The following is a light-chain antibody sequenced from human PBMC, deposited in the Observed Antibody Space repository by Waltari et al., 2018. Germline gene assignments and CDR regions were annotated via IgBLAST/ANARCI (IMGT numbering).Light chain of an antibody. Sequence: QTVVTQEPSFSVSPGGTVTLTSGLSSGSVSTSYFTSWYQQTPGQAPRTLIYSTNTRSSGVPDRFSGSILGNKAALTITGAQADDESDYYCVLYMGSGSYWVFGGGTKLTVL. CDR3: VLYMGSGSYWV. V-gene: IGLV8-61*01. J-gene: IGLJ3*02. CDR1: SGSVSTSYF. CDR2: STN.